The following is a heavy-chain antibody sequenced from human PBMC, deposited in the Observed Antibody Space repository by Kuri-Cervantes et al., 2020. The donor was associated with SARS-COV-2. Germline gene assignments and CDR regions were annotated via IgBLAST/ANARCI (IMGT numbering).Heavy chain of an antibody. CDR1: GFTFNSYA. D-gene: IGHD2-2*01. V-gene: IGHV3-23*01. Sequence: GGSLRLSCAASGFTFNSYAMSWVRQAPGEGLEWVSGISGDGGSTYYADSVKGRFTVSRDNSKNTLFLQLNSLRAEDTALYYCAKARGDIVVVPAAPFDPWGQGTLVTVSS. CDR3: AKARGDIVVVPAAPFDP. J-gene: IGHJ5*02. CDR2: ISGDGGST.